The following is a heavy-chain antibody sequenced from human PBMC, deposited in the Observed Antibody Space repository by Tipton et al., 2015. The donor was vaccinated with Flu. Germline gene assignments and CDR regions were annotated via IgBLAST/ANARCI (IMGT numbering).Heavy chain of an antibody. J-gene: IGHJ6*02. D-gene: IGHD3-16*02. Sequence: QVQLVQSGAEVKKPGASVKVSCKASGYTFTSYGISWVRQAPGQGLEWMGWISAYNGNTNYAQKLQGRVTMTTDTSTSTAYMELRSLRSDDTAVYYCARTSYYDYIWESYRGYYYGMDVWGQGTTVTVSS. CDR3: ARTSYYDYIWESYRGYYYGMDV. CDR2: ISAYNGNT. CDR1: GYTFTSYG. V-gene: IGHV1-18*01.